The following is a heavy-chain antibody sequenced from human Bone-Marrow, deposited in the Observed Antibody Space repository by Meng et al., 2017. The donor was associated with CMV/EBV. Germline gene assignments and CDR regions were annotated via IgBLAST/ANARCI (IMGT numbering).Heavy chain of an antibody. V-gene: IGHV3-30-3*02. J-gene: IGHJ6*02. CDR2: ISYDGSNK. CDR1: GFTFSSYA. Sequence: GGSLRLSCAASGFTFSSYAMHWVRQAPGKGLEWVAVISYDGSNKYYADSVKGRFTISRDNSKNTLFLQMNSLRADDTAVYYCASPYYDFWSGSYYYFMDVWGRGTTVTSP. CDR3: ASPYYDFWSGSYYYFMDV. D-gene: IGHD3-3*01.